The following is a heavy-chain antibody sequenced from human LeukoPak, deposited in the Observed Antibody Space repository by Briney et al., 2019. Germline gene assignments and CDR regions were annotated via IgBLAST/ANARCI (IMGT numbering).Heavy chain of an antibody. CDR3: TWSGSHFDY. V-gene: IGHV3-15*01. Sequence: GGSLRLSCAASGFTFSNAWMRWVRQAPGKGLEWVSLIKSKTDGGTTDYAAPVKGRFTISRDDSKNTLYLQMNSLKTEDTAVYYCTWSGSHFDYWGQGTLVTVSS. J-gene: IGHJ4*02. D-gene: IGHD1-26*01. CDR1: GFTFSNAW. CDR2: IKSKTDGGTT.